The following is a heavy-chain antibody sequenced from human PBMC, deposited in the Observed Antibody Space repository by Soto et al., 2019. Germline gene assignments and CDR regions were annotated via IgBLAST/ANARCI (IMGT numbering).Heavy chain of an antibody. CDR2: IYYSGST. CDR1: GGSISSSSYY. D-gene: IGHD3-22*01. Sequence: SETLSLTCTVSGGSISSSSYYWGWIRQPPGKGLEWIGSIYYSGSTYYNPSLKSRVTISVDTSKNQFSLKLSSVTAADTAVYYCARHMGHYYDSSGYYFDYWGQGTLVTVS. V-gene: IGHV4-39*01. CDR3: ARHMGHYYDSSGYYFDY. J-gene: IGHJ4*02.